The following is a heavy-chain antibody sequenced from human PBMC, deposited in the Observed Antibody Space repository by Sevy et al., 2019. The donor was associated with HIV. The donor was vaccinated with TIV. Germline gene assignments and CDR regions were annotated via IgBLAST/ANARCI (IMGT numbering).Heavy chain of an antibody. Sequence: GGSLRLSCAASGFTFSRYAMNWVRQAPGKWLEWVSGISGRGGSGDKTNYADSVKGRFTISRDDSKNSLYLQLNSLRAEDTAIYYCARKYDSSGYFDYWGQGTLVTVSS. V-gene: IGHV3-23*01. J-gene: IGHJ4*02. D-gene: IGHD3-22*01. CDR1: GFTFSRYA. CDR3: ARKYDSSGYFDY. CDR2: ISGRGGSGDKT.